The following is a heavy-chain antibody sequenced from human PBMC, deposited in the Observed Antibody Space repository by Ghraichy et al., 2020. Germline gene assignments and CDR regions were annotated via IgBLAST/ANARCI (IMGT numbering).Heavy chain of an antibody. CDR2: ISSSSSYI. CDR3: ATGVYCTNGICYTADY. Sequence: LSLTCAASGFTFSSYTMNWVRQAPGKGLEWVSSISSSSSYIYYADSVKGRFTISRDNAKNSLSLQMNSLRAEDTAVYYCATGVYCTNGICYTADYWGQGTLVTVSS. D-gene: IGHD2-8*01. J-gene: IGHJ4*02. V-gene: IGHV3-21*01. CDR1: GFTFSSYT.